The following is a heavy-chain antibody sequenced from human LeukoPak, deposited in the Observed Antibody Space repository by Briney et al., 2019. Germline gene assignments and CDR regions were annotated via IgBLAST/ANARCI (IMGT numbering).Heavy chain of an antibody. D-gene: IGHD1-26*01. J-gene: IGHJ6*02. V-gene: IGHV4-4*02. CDR3: ARQQWEQQGRDYYFNGLDV. Sequence: SETLSLTCSVSAGSISSSKWWSWVRQSPVTGLEWIGEIYLYGTTNYNPSLKNRVTMSVDRSKNQFSLKVSSVTVADTAVYYCARQQWEQQGRDYYFNGLDVWGPGTTVIVS. CDR2: IYLYGTT. CDR1: AGSISSSKW.